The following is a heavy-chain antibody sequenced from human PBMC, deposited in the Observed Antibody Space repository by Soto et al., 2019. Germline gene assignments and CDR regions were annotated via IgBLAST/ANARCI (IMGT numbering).Heavy chain of an antibody. CDR1: GYTFTGYF. Sequence: VKVSCKASGYTFTGYFMHWVRQAPGEGLEWMGWINPNSGATKYAPKFQGRVTMTRDTSNRTAYLELSRLTSDDTAIYYCARGGGTTLAPLPWGQGTPVTVSS. CDR3: ARGGGTTLAPLP. V-gene: IGHV1-2*02. D-gene: IGHD3-16*01. J-gene: IGHJ5*02. CDR2: INPNSGAT.